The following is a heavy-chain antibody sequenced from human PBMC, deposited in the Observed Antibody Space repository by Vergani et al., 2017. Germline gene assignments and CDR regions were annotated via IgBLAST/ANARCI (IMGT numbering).Heavy chain of an antibody. V-gene: IGHV1-8*01. CDR3: ARNRMRSSSGRRSNWFDP. Sequence: QVQLVQSGAEVKKPGASVKVSCKASGYTFTSYDINWVRQATGQGLEWIGWMNPNSGNTGYAQKFQGRVTMTRNTSISTAYMELSSLRSEDTAVYYCARNRMRSSSGRRSNWFDPWGQGTLVTVSS. J-gene: IGHJ5*02. D-gene: IGHD6-6*01. CDR2: MNPNSGNT. CDR1: GYTFTSYD.